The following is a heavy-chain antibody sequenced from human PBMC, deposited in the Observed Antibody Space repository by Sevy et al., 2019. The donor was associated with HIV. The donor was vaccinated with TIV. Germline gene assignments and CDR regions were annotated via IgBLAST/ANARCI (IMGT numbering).Heavy chain of an antibody. J-gene: IGHJ4*02. V-gene: IGHV4-61*01. D-gene: IGHD3-22*01. CDR1: GCSVSGGSFY. Sequence: SETLSLTCTVSGCSVSGGSFYWIWIRPPPGKELVWFGFIYYSGSTNENPSLKSRVTTSVDTSKNQLYLKLSTVTAAATVEYYCGRADYYDSSLYSYWGQGTLVTVSS. CDR3: GRADYYDSSLYSY. CDR2: IYYSGST.